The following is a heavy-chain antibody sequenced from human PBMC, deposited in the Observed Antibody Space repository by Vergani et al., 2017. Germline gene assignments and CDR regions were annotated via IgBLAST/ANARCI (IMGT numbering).Heavy chain of an antibody. V-gene: IGHV4-59*01. CDR2: VFRNGNV. J-gene: IGHJ2*01. Sequence: EKGEGMVKASETLSLVCFVSGASIDSFYWSWIRQSPGKGLEWLGYVFRNGNVNYNPSFNFRVAIDTSNNRLSLRLTSVTAEDTAVYYCARDFAGEWYFDVWGRGTLVTVSP. CDR1: GASIDSFY. D-gene: IGHD6-13*01. CDR3: ARDFAGEWYFDV.